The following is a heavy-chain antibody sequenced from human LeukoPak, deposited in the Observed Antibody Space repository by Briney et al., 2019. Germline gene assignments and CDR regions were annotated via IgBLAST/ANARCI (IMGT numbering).Heavy chain of an antibody. CDR3: VRDGSYYDSSGYYYLY. J-gene: IGHJ4*02. Sequence: ASVKVSCKASGGTFSSYAISWVRQAPGQGLEWMGGITPMFGTANYAQKFQGRVTITADESTSTAYMELSSLGSEDTAVYYCVRDGSYYDSSGYYYLYWGQGTLVTVSS. CDR1: GGTFSSYA. V-gene: IGHV1-69*13. CDR2: ITPMFGTA. D-gene: IGHD3-22*01.